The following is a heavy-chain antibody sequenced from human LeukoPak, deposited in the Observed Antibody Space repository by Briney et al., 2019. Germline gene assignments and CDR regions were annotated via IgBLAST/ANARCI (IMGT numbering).Heavy chain of an antibody. D-gene: IGHD4-17*01. CDR1: GFTFSSYA. V-gene: IGHV3-23*01. CDR3: ARGADYAPMPDY. CDR2: ISGSGGST. J-gene: IGHJ4*02. Sequence: QSGGSLRLSCAASGFTFSSYAMSWVRQAPGKGLEWVSAISGSGGSTYYADSVKGRFTISRDNAKNTLYLQMNSLRAEDTAVYYCARGADYAPMPDYWGQGTLVTVSS.